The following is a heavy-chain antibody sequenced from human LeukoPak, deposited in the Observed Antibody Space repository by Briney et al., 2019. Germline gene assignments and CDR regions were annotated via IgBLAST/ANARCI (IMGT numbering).Heavy chain of an antibody. CDR1: DGSLSGYY. V-gene: IGHV4-34*01. CDR2: INHSGST. CDR3: ARPDRRIAVAGTAYFQH. Sequence: PSDTLSLTCAVYDGSLSGYYWSWIRQPPGTVLEWIGEINHSGSTNYNPSLKSRVSISVDTSKNQFSLKLSSVTAADTAVYYCARPDRRIAVAGTAYFQHWGQGTLVTVSS. D-gene: IGHD6-19*01. J-gene: IGHJ1*01.